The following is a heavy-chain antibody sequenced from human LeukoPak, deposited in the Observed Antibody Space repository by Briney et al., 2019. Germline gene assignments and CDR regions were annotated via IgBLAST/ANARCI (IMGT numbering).Heavy chain of an antibody. Sequence: SETLSLTCTVSGGSISSGSYDWSWIRQPAGKGLEWIGRIYTSGSTNYNPSLKSRVTISVDTSKNQFSLKLSSVTAADTAVYHCARVVPAAARIFDIWGRSTLVTVSS. CDR2: IYTSGST. CDR1: GGSISSGSYD. D-gene: IGHD2-2*01. V-gene: IGHV4-61*02. J-gene: IGHJ2*01. CDR3: ARVVPAAARIFDI.